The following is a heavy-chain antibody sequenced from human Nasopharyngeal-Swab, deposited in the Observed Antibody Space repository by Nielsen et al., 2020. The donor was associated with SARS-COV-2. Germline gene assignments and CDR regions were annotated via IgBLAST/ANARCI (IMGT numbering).Heavy chain of an antibody. V-gene: IGHV4-30-4*06. CDR2: IYYSGST. CDR3: ARDDVYCSSTSCYRAPLNY. Sequence: WIRQHPGKGLEWIGYIYYSGSTYYNPSLKSRVTISVDTSENQFSLKLSSVTAADTAVYYCARDDVYCSSTSCYRAPLNYWGQGTLVTVSS. D-gene: IGHD2-2*01. J-gene: IGHJ4*02.